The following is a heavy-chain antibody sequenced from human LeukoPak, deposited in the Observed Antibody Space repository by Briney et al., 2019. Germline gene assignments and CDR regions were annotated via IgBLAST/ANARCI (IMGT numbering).Heavy chain of an antibody. CDR1: GFTFSSYG. CDR3: AIVTCCWYVAPFHH. J-gene: IGHJ4*02. Sequence: GGTLRLSCAASGFTFSSYGMSWVRQAPGKGLEWVSAICGSGGSTYYPDSVKGRFTISRDTSKNTLYLQINSLRAEAPAVYYCAIVTCCWYVAPFHHWGERSLVTVSS. D-gene: IGHD6-13*01. CDR2: ICGSGGST. V-gene: IGHV3-23*01.